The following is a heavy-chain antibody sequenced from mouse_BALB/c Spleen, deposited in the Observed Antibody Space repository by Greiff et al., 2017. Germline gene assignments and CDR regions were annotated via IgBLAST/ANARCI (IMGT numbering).Heavy chain of an antibody. CDR2: INPNNGGT. D-gene: IGHD1-1*01. CDR1: GYTFTDYN. Sequence: EVQLQQSGPELVKPGASVKIPCKASGYTFTDYNMDWVKQSHGKSLEWIGEINPNNGGTIYNQKFKGKATLTVDKSSSTAYMELRSLTSEDTAVYYCARFYYYGRSAMDYWGQGTSVTVSS. CDR3: ARFYYYGRSAMDY. J-gene: IGHJ4*01. V-gene: IGHV1-18*01.